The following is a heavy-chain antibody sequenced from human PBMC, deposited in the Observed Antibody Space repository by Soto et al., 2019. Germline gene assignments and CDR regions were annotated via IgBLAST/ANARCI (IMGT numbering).Heavy chain of an antibody. D-gene: IGHD2-8*01. CDR3: ARVVMDYGMDV. J-gene: IGHJ6*02. CDR1: GFTFSSYS. Sequence: XGSLILSCAASGFTFSSYSMNWVRQAPGKGLEWVSSISSSSSYIYYADSVKGRFTISRDNAKNSLYLQMNSLRAEDTAVYYCARVVMDYGMDVWGQGTTVTVSS. V-gene: IGHV3-21*01. CDR2: ISSSSSYI.